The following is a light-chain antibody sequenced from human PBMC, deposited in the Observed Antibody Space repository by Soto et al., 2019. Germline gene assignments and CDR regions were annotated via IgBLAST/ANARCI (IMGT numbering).Light chain of an antibody. V-gene: IGKV1-5*03. Sequence: DIQMTHSPFTLSASVGDRVTITCRASQSINTWLAWYQQKPGKAPKLLIYRASTLESGVPSRFSGSGSGTEFTLTISSLQPDDFATYYCQQYETDWWTFGQGTKVDIK. CDR3: QQYETDWWT. J-gene: IGKJ1*01. CDR2: RAS. CDR1: QSINTW.